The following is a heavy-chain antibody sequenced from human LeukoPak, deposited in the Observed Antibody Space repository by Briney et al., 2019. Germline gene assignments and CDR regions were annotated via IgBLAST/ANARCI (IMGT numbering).Heavy chain of an antibody. CDR1: GFTFSSYW. Sequence: PGGSLRLSCAASGFTFSSYWMSWVRQAPGKGLEWVANIKQDGSEKYYVDSVKGRFTISRDNAKNSLYLQMNSLRAEDTAVYYCARGRYGDYELFDYWGQGTLVTVSS. D-gene: IGHD4-17*01. J-gene: IGHJ4*02. V-gene: IGHV3-7*03. CDR2: IKQDGSEK. CDR3: ARGRYGDYELFDY.